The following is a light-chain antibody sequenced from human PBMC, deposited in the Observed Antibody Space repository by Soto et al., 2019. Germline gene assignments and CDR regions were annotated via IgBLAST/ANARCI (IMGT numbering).Light chain of an antibody. CDR2: AAS. CDR3: QKCKVAPFT. V-gene: IGKV1-27*01. J-gene: IGKJ4*01. Sequence: DIQMTQSPSSLSASVGDRVTITCRASQGIDNHLSWYQQKPGKAPKLLLYAASTLKSGVPTRFTGSGSGTDFTLTISSLQPEDAAIYYCQKCKVAPFTFGGGTKVEIK. CDR1: QGIDNH.